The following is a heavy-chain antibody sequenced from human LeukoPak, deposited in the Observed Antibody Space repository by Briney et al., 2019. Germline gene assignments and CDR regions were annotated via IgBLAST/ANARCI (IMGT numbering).Heavy chain of an antibody. CDR1: GGSFSGYY. Sequence: SETLSLTCAVYGGSFSGYYWSWIRLPPGKGLEWIGEINHSGSTNYNPSLKSRVTISVDTSKNQFSLKLSSVTAADTAVYYCARGFGSSGLDYWGQGTLVTVSS. J-gene: IGHJ4*02. V-gene: IGHV4-34*01. CDR3: ARGFGSSGLDY. D-gene: IGHD3-22*01. CDR2: INHSGST.